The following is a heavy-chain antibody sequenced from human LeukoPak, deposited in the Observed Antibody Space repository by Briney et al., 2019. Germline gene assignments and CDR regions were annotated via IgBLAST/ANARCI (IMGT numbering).Heavy chain of an antibody. CDR3: ARERGGTMVRGVNDAFDI. J-gene: IGHJ3*02. D-gene: IGHD3-10*01. V-gene: IGHV3-7*03. CDR2: MKQDGSEK. CDR1: GFTFSSYW. Sequence: GGSLRLSCAASGFTFSSYWMSWVRQAPGKGLEWVANMKQDGSEKYYVDSVKGRFTISRDNAKNSLYLQMNSLRAEDTAVYYCARERGGTMVRGVNDAFDIWGQGTMVTVSS.